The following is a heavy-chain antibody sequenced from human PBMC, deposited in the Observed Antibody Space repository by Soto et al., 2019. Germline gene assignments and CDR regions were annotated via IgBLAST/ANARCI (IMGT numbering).Heavy chain of an antibody. CDR3: ARDIRGAN. D-gene: IGHD3-10*01. CDR1: GFTFTDHY. CDR2: INSGGSNI. V-gene: IGHV3-11*01. Sequence: QVQLVESGGGLVKPGGSLRLSCTASGFTFTDHYMTWIRKAPGKGLEWVSYINSGGSNIYYADPVRGRFTISRDNAKNSAYLQMSTLRAEDPAIYKGARDIRGANWGQGTLVIVSS. J-gene: IGHJ4*02.